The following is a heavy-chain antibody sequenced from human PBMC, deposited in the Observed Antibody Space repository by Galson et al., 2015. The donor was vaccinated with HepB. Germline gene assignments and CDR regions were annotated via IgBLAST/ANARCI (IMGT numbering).Heavy chain of an antibody. CDR1: GFTFDTFS. CDR3: ARDGRRGGSHPFDF. J-gene: IGHJ4*02. V-gene: IGHV3-30-3*01. Sequence: SLRLSCAASGFTFDTFSMHWVRQAPGKGLEWVAVISFDGSNKYYADSVKGRFTISRDNAKNTLFLQMNDLRADDMAIYYCARDGRRGGSHPFDFWGQGTLVTVSS. CDR2: ISFDGSNK. D-gene: IGHD1-26*01.